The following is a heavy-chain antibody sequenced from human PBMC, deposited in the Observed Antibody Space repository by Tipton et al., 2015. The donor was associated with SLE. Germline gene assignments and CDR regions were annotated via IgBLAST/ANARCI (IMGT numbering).Heavy chain of an antibody. Sequence: TLSLTCAVYGGTFSGHYWTWIRQSPGKGLEWIGDIIDSGRTNYNPSLKSRVTISIDTSKSHFFLRLSSVTAADTAVYFCARANERFLEWSPPDYWGPGALVTVSS. D-gene: IGHD3-3*01. CDR1: GGTFSGHY. V-gene: IGHV4-34*12. CDR2: IIDSGRT. J-gene: IGHJ4*02. CDR3: ARANERFLEWSPPDY.